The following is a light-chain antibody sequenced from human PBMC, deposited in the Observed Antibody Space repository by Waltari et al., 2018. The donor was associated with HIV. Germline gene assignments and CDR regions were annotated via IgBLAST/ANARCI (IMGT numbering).Light chain of an antibody. CDR3: QQSNSRPWT. CDR2: EAS. V-gene: IGKV1-39*01. Sequence: DIEMTQSPSSLSASVGDSVTITCRASQTVSRFLNWYQQKPGKAPKLLIYEASTLQSGVPSRFSGSGSGTDFTLSISSLQPEDFATYYCQQSNSRPWTFGPGTKVDIK. J-gene: IGKJ1*01. CDR1: QTVSRF.